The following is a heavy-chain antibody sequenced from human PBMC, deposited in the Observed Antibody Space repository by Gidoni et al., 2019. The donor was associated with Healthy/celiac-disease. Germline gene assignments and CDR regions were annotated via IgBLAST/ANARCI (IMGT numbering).Heavy chain of an antibody. CDR1: GYTFTSYY. J-gene: IGHJ5*02. CDR3: ARGQHIVVVPAAIGWFDP. CDR2: INPSGRST. Sequence: QVQLVQSWAEVKKPGASVKVSCQASGYTFTSYYMHWVRQAPGQGLEWMGIINPSGRSTSYAQKFQGRVTMTRDTSTSTVYMELSSLRSEDTAVYYCARGQHIVVVPAAIGWFDPWGQGTLVTVSS. V-gene: IGHV1-46*03. D-gene: IGHD2-2*02.